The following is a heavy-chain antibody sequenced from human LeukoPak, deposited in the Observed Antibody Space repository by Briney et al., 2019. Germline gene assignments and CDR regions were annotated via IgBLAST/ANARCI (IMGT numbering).Heavy chain of an antibody. Sequence: SETLSLTCTVSGGSISGYYWSWIRQPPGKGLEWIGYIYYSGSTKYNPSLKSRVTMSVDTSRNQFSLKLSSVTAADTAVYYCARDNPNPQEAIDYWGQGTLVTVSS. CDR1: GGSISGYY. V-gene: IGHV4-59*01. CDR3: ARDNPNPQEAIDY. J-gene: IGHJ4*02. CDR2: IYYSGST.